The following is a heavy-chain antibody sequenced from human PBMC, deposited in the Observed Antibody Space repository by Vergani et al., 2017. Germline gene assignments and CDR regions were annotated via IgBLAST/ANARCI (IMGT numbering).Heavy chain of an antibody. CDR1: GFTFSSYE. Sequence: EVQLVESGGGLVQPGGSLRLSCAASGFTFSSYEMNWVRQAPGKGLEWVSYISSSGSTIYYADSVKGRFTIARDNSKNTLYMQMNSLRAEDTAVYYCAKDSHDSSGYSPNWFDPWGQGTLVTVSS. J-gene: IGHJ5*02. V-gene: IGHV3-48*03. CDR2: ISSSGSTI. D-gene: IGHD3-22*01. CDR3: AKDSHDSSGYSPNWFDP.